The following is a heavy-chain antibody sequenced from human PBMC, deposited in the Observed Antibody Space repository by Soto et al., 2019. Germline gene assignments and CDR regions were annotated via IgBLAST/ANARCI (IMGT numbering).Heavy chain of an antibody. V-gene: IGHV1-18*04. Sequence: QVQMLQSGPELKKPGASVKVSCKASGYTFTNYGISWVRQAPGQGLEWMGWISAYNGNTNYAEKFQGRVTMTTDTSTSTAYMELRTLRSDDTAVYYCARAGGELQFSLDYWGQGTLVTVSS. CDR2: ISAYNGNT. CDR1: GYTFTNYG. D-gene: IGHD1-26*01. CDR3: ARAGGELQFSLDY. J-gene: IGHJ4*02.